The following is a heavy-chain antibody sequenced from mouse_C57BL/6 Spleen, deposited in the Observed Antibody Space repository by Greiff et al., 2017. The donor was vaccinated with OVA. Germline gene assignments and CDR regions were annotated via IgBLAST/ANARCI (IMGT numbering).Heavy chain of an antibody. CDR2: ISSGSSTI. Sequence: EVQLVESGGGLVKPGGSLKLSCAASGFTFSDYGMHWVRQAPEKGLAWVAYISSGSSTIYYADTVKGRFTISRDNAKNTLFLQRTSLRSEDTAMYYCGGRGYYAVDYWGQGTSVTVSS. CDR3: GGRGYYAVDY. V-gene: IGHV5-17*01. CDR1: GFTFSDYG. J-gene: IGHJ4*01.